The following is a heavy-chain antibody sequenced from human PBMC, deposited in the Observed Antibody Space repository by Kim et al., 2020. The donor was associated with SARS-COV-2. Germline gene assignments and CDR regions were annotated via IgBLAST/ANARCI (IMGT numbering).Heavy chain of an antibody. CDR3: ARRISGYSSGWYDTDAFDI. CDR2: IYYSGST. D-gene: IGHD6-19*01. J-gene: IGHJ3*02. CDR1: GGSISSYY. Sequence: SETLSLTCTVSGGSISSYYWSWIRQPPGKGLEWIGYIYYSGSTNYNPSLKSRVTISVDTSKNQFSLKLSSVTAADTAVYYCARRISGYSSGWYDTDAFDIWGQGTMVTVSS. V-gene: IGHV4-59*08.